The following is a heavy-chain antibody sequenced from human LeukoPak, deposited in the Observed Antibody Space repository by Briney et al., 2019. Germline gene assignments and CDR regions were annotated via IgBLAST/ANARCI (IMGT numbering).Heavy chain of an antibody. J-gene: IGHJ5*02. D-gene: IGHD3-3*01. CDR3: ARGNTIFGVVILDWFDP. CDR1: GLSFIELS. CDR2: YDPEKDET. V-gene: IGHV1-24*01. Sequence: SVKVSCKVSGLSFIELSFHWVRQAPGKGLEWMGGYDPEKDETVYAQKFQGRVTMTEDTSTDTVYMELSSLRSEDTAVYYCARGNTIFGVVILDWFDPWGQGTLVTVSS.